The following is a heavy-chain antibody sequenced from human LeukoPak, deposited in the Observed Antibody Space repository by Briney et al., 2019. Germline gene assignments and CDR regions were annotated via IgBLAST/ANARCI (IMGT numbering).Heavy chain of an antibody. V-gene: IGHV3-53*01. D-gene: IGHD2-21*02. Sequence: GGSLRLSCAASGFSVSNTYMSWVRQAPGKGLEWVSIIYSGGNTYYAASVKGRFTISRDNSKNTLYLQMNSLRPEDTAVYYCARGTVTAPDYWGQGTLVTVSS. CDR2: IYSGGNT. CDR1: GFSVSNTY. J-gene: IGHJ4*02. CDR3: ARGTVTAPDY.